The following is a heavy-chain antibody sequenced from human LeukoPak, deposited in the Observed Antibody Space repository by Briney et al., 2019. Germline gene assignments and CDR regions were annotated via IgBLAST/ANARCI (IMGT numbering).Heavy chain of an antibody. Sequence: SETLSLTCTVSGGSISSYYWSRIRQPPGKGLEWIAYINYGGSTNYNPSLKSRVTISVDTSKNQFSLKLTSVTASDTAVYYCAGTGQWLAFDYWGQGTLVTVSS. CDR1: GGSISSYY. CDR3: AGTGQWLAFDY. CDR2: INYGGST. V-gene: IGHV4-59*08. D-gene: IGHD6-19*01. J-gene: IGHJ4*02.